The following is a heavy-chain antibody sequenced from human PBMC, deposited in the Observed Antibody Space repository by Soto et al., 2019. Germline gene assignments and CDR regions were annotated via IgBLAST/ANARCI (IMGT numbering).Heavy chain of an antibody. CDR1: GESISGTIYY. J-gene: IGHJ4*02. CDR2: IYYSGST. V-gene: IGHV4-39*02. Sequence: PSETLSLTCIVSGESISGTIYYWGWIRQPPGEGLEWIGCIYYSGSTYYNPSLKSRVTISVDTSKNHFSLKLSSVTAAVTSWYGCARAHRSYRAQGTLVTVSS. CDR3: ARAHRSY.